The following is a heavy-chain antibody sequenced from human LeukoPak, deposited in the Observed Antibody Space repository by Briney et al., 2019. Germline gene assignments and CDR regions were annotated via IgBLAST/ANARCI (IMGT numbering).Heavy chain of an antibody. J-gene: IGHJ6*03. Sequence: GGSLRLSCAASGFTFSSYAMSWVRQAPGKGLEWVSGISGSGGSTYYADSVKGRFTIPRDNAKNSLHLQMNSLRAEDTALYYCARGYNGYGGYYYYYMDVWGKGTTVTVSS. CDR3: ARGYNGYGGYYYYYMDV. D-gene: IGHD5-12*01. CDR2: ISGSGGST. CDR1: GFTFSSYA. V-gene: IGHV3-23*01.